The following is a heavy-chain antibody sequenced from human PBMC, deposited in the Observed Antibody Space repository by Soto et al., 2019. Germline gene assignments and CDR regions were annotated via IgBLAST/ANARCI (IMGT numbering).Heavy chain of an antibody. J-gene: IGHJ5*02. CDR1: GGSISSGGYS. CDR2: IYHSGST. CDR3: ARDQLEGNWFDP. Sequence: QLQLQESGSGLVRPSQTLSLTCAVSGGSISSGGYSWNWIRQPPGKGLEWIWYIYHSGSTLYNPSLKSRVTISVDKSKNQFSLKVSAVTAADTAVYYCARDQLEGNWFDPWGQGNLVTVSS. D-gene: IGHD1-1*01. V-gene: IGHV4-30-2*01.